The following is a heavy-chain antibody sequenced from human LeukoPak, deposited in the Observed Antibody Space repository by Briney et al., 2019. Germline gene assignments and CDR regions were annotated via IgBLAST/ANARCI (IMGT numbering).Heavy chain of an antibody. CDR1: GYTFTSYG. CDR3: ARGYSSGWYGTYYDGMDV. J-gene: IGHJ6*02. D-gene: IGHD6-19*01. V-gene: IGHV1-18*01. CDR2: ISAYNGNT. Sequence: ASVKVSCKASGYTFTSYGISWVRQAPGQGLEWMGWISAYNGNTNYAQKLQGRVTMTTDTSTSTAYMELRSLRSDDTAVYYCARGYSSGWYGTYYDGMDVWGQGTTVTVSS.